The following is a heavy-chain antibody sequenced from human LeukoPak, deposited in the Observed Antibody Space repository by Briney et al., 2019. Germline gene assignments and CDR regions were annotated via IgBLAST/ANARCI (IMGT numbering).Heavy chain of an antibody. J-gene: IGHJ6*02. V-gene: IGHV4-59*01. D-gene: IGHD3-22*01. CDR2: IYYGGST. CDR1: GGSISSYY. CDR3: ARDTYYDSSGYYPGYYYYGMDV. Sequence: SETLSLTCTVSGGSISSYYWSWIRQPPGKGLEWIGYIYYGGSTNYNPSLKSRVTISVDTSKNQFSLKLSSVTAADTAVYYCARDTYYDSSGYYPGYYYYGMDVWGQGTTVTVSS.